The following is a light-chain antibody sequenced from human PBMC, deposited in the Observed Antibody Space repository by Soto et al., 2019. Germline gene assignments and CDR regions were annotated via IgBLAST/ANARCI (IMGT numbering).Light chain of an antibody. CDR3: QQYYSTPLT. J-gene: IGKJ5*01. Sequence: DIVMTQSPDSLAVSLGGGATINCKSSQNILYSANHKNYLAWYQQKPGQPPKLLIYWASTRESGVPDRFSGSGSGTDFTLTISSLQAEDVAVYYCQQYYSTPLTFGQGTRLEIK. CDR1: QNILYSANHKNY. V-gene: IGKV4-1*01. CDR2: WAS.